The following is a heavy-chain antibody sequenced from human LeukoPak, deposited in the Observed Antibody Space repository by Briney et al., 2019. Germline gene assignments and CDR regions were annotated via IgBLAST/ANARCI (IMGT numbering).Heavy chain of an antibody. CDR3: ATGGDSSSWVAFDI. D-gene: IGHD6-13*01. CDR1: GYTITSYG. Sequence: ASVKVSCKASGYTITSYGMNWVRQAPGQGLEWVGWISAYTGNTKYAQKFQGRVTMTTDTSTSTANMELRSLRSDDTAVYYCATGGDSSSWVAFDIWGQGTMVTVSS. CDR2: ISAYTGNT. V-gene: IGHV1-18*01. J-gene: IGHJ3*02.